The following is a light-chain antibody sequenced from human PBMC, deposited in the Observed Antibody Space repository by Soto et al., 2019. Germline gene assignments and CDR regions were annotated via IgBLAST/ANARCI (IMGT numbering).Light chain of an antibody. CDR3: QQYNSYWT. CDR2: DAS. J-gene: IGKJ1*01. V-gene: IGKV1-5*01. CDR1: QSISSW. Sequence: DIQMTQSPSTLSASVGDRVTITCRASQSISSWLAWYQQKPGKAPKLLIYDASSLESGVPSRISGSGSGTEFTFTFSSLQPDDFATYYCQQYNSYWTFGQGTRWIS.